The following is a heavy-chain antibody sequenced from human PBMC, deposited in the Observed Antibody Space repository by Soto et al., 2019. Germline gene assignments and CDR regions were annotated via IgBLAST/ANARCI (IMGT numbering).Heavy chain of an antibody. CDR3: ARDRTTVTTSWFDP. Sequence: QVQLVESGGGLVKPGGPLRLSCAASGFTFSDYYMSWIRQAPGQGLEWVSYISSSGTTIYYADSVKGRFTISRDTAKNSLYLQMNSLRAEDTAVYYCARDRTTVTTSWFDPWGQGTLVTVSS. CDR2: ISSSGTTI. D-gene: IGHD4-17*01. V-gene: IGHV3-11*01. J-gene: IGHJ5*02. CDR1: GFTFSDYY.